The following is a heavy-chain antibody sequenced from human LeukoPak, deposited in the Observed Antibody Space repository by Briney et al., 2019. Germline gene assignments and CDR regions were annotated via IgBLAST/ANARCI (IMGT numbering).Heavy chain of an antibody. D-gene: IGHD3-22*01. CDR2: LYYSGNT. CDR1: GGSISSYY. V-gene: IGHV4-59*01. J-gene: IGHJ4*02. Sequence: PSETLSLTCTVSGGSISSYYWSWIRQPPGKGLEWIGYLYYSGNTNYDPSLKSRVTMSVDMSNNQFSLKLSSVTAADTAVYYYARVSRTAEYIITYFDYWGQGTLVTVSS. CDR3: ARVSRTAEYIITYFDY.